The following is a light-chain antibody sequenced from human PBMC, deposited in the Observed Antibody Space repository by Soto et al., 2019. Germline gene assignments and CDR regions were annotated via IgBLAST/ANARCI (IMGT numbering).Light chain of an antibody. CDR2: DAS. V-gene: IGKV3-11*01. Sequence: EIVLTQSPATLSLFPGERATLSCRASQSVSSALAWFQQKPGQAPRLLIYDASNRATDTPAGFSGSGSGTDFTLTISSLDPEDFAVYYCQQRSNWPSTFGQGTKVEIK. CDR3: QQRSNWPST. CDR1: QSVSSA. J-gene: IGKJ1*01.